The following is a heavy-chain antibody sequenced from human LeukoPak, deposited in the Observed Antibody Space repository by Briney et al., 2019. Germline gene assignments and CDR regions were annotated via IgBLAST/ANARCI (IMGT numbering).Heavy chain of an antibody. V-gene: IGHV4-59*01. Sequence: PSETLSLTCTVSGGSISSYYWSWIRQPPGKGLEWIGYIYYSGSTNYNPSLKSRVTISVDTSKNQFPLKLSSVTAADTAVYYCARGYSERFYYYYGMDVWGQGTTVTVSS. D-gene: IGHD5-18*01. CDR2: IYYSGST. CDR1: GGSISSYY. J-gene: IGHJ6*02. CDR3: ARGYSERFYYYYGMDV.